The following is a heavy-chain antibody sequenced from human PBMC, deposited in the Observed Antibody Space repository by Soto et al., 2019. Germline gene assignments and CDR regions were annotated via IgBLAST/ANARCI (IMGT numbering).Heavy chain of an antibody. J-gene: IGHJ6*02. CDR2: ISSSSSYI. CDR3: ARDRFGELFDYYYGMDV. V-gene: IGHV3-21*01. Sequence: GGSLRLSCAASGFTFSSYSMNWVRQAPGKGLEWVSSISSSSSYIYYADSVKGRFTISRDNAKNSLYLQMNSLRAEDTAVYYCARDRFGELFDYYYGMDVWGQGTTVTVSS. D-gene: IGHD3-10*01. CDR1: GFTFSSYS.